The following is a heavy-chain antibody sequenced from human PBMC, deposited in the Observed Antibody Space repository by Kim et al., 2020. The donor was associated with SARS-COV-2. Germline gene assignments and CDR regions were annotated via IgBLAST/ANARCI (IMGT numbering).Heavy chain of an antibody. V-gene: IGHV4-34*01. J-gene: IGHJ5*02. CDR1: GGSFSGYY. Sequence: SQTLSLTCAVYGGSFSGYYWSWIRQPPGKGLEWIGEINHSGGTNYNPSLKSRVTISVDTSKNQFSLKLSSVTAADTAVYYCARGYSSGWFYNWFDPWGQGTLVTVSS. CDR3: ARGYSSGWFYNWFDP. D-gene: IGHD6-19*01. CDR2: INHSGGT.